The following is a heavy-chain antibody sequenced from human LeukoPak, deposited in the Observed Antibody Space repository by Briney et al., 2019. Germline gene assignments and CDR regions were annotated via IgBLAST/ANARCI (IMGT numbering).Heavy chain of an antibody. CDR1: GGTFSNYA. D-gene: IGHD5-12*01. J-gene: IGHJ4*02. CDR3: ARAEVDIVATIHLPPDY. CDR2: TIPIFGTA. V-gene: IGHV1-69*13. Sequence: GASVKVSCKASGGTFSNYAINWVRQAPGQGLEWMGGTIPIFGTANYAQKFQGRVTITADDSTSTAYMELSSLRSEDTAVYYCARAEVDIVATIHLPPDYWGQGTLVTVSS.